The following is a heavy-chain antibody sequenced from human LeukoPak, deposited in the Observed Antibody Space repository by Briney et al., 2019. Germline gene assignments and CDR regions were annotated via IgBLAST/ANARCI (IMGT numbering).Heavy chain of an antibody. J-gene: IGHJ6*02. CDR2: IWHDGSNE. CDR1: GFTFSNYG. CDR3: ARGPNYYYYYYGMDV. Sequence: GTSLRLSCAASGFTFSNYGMHWVRQAPGKGLEWVAVIWHDGSNEYYADSVRGRFTISRDNSKNTLYLQMNSLRAEDTAVYYCARGPNYYYYYYGMDVWGQGTTVTVSS. V-gene: IGHV3-33*01.